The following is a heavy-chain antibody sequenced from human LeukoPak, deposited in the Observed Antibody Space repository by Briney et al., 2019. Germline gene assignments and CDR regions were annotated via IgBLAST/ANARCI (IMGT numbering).Heavy chain of an antibody. CDR2: ISSGGGTI. D-gene: IGHD6-19*01. Sequence: GGSLRLSCAASGFTFSDYYMSWIRQAPGKGLEWVSYISSGGGTIYYADSVKGRFTISRDNSKNTLYLQMNSLRAEDTAVYYCAKDSAYSSGWFDYWGQGTLVTVSS. CDR3: AKDSAYSSGWFDY. CDR1: GFTFSDYY. V-gene: IGHV3-11*04. J-gene: IGHJ4*02.